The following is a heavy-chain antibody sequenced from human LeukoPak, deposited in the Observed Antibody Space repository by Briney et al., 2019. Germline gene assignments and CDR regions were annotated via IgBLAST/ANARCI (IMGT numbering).Heavy chain of an antibody. V-gene: IGHV3-9*01. D-gene: IGHD6-13*01. CDR2: ISWNSGSI. J-gene: IGHJ4*02. CDR3: AKDIDASIAAAGYFDY. CDR1: GFTFDDYA. Sequence: TGGSLRLSCAASGFTFDDYAMHWVRQAPGKGLEWVSGISWNSGSIGYGDSVKGRFTISRDNAKNSLYLQMNSLRAEDTALYYCAKDIDASIAAAGYFDYWGQGTLVTVSS.